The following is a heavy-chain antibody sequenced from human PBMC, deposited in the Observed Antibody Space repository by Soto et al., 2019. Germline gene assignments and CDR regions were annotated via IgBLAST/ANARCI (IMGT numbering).Heavy chain of an antibody. V-gene: IGHV3-33*01. CDR1: GFTFSSYG. CDR2: IWYDGSNK. Sequence: PGGSLRLSCAASGFTFSSYGMHWVRQAPGKGLEWVAVIWYDGSNKYYADSVKGRFTISRDNSKNTLYLQMNSLRAEDTAVYYCARTRAITIFGVVPDAFDIWGQGTMVT. D-gene: IGHD3-3*01. J-gene: IGHJ3*02. CDR3: ARTRAITIFGVVPDAFDI.